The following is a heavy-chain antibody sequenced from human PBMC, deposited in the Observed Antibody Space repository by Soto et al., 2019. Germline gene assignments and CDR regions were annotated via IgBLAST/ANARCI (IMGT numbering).Heavy chain of an antibody. D-gene: IGHD1-26*01. CDR3: AKNRGSGSYTNWNFDV. V-gene: IGHV3-30*18. CDR1: GFSFSSYG. J-gene: IGHJ2*01. CDR2: ISYDGSNE. Sequence: PGGSLRLSCAASGFSFSSYGMHWVRQAPGKGLEWVAVISYDGSNEHYTDSVKGRFTISRDNSRNTLFLQMNSLRAEDTAVYYCAKNRGSGSYTNWNFDVWGRGTLVTVSS.